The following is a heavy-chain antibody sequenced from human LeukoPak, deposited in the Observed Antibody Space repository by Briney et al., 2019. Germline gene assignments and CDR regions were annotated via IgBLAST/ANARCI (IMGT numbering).Heavy chain of an antibody. CDR1: GFIFSSYA. CDR2: IRCDGSNK. J-gene: IGHJ4*02. D-gene: IGHD2-21*01. Sequence: GGSLRLSCAASGFIFSSYAMHWVRQAPGKGLEWVAFIRCDGSNKYYADSVKGRFIISRDNSKNTLFLQMNSLRAEETAVYYCAKEEIQMWSLDSWGQGTLVTVSS. CDR3: AKEEIQMWSLDS. V-gene: IGHV3-30*02.